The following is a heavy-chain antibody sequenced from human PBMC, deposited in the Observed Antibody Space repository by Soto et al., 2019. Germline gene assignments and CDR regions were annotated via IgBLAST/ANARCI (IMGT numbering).Heavy chain of an antibody. V-gene: IGHV1-69*01. CDR1: GGTFSSYA. CDR3: ARDIVVVVAATPGWFDP. D-gene: IGHD2-15*01. J-gene: IGHJ5*02. Sequence: QVQLVQSGAEVKKPGSSVKVSCKASGGTFSSYAISWVRQAPGQGLEWMGGIIPIFGTANYAQKFQGRVTITADESTSTAYMELSSLRSEDTAGYYCARDIVVVVAATPGWFDPWGQGTLVTVSS. CDR2: IIPIFGTA.